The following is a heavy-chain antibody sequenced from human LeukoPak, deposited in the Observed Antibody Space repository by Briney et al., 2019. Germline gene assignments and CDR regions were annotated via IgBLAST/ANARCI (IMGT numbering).Heavy chain of an antibody. CDR3: AKDRIPATLYYFDY. D-gene: IGHD2-2*01. CDR2: IGASGATT. J-gene: IGHJ4*02. V-gene: IGHV3-23*01. CDR1: GFTLKNYA. Sequence: GVSLRLSCAASGFTLKNYAMTWIRQAPGKGLEWVSAIGASGATTYYAVSVKGRFTISRDNAQHTLFLLMNSLRAEDTAIYYCAKDRIPATLYYFDYWGQGTLVTVSS.